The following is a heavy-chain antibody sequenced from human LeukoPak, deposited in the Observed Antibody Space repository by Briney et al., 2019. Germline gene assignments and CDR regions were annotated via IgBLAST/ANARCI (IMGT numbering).Heavy chain of an antibody. D-gene: IGHD2-2*01. CDR1: GASISSFF. V-gene: IGHV4-4*07. J-gene: IGHJ5*02. CDR2: IYSSVST. CDR3: ARFSGLEGIPSAFNWFDP. Sequence: PSETLSLTCTVSGASISSFFWSWIRQPAGKGLEWVGHIYSSVSTTFNPSLKRRLTMSLDTPMNQLSLTLSSVTAADTAVYYCARFSGLEGIPSAFNWFDPWGQGTLVTVSS.